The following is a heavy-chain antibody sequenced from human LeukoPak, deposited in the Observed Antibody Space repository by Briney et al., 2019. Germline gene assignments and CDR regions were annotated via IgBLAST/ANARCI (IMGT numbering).Heavy chain of an antibody. CDR1: GFTFSSYG. V-gene: IGHV3-30*02. Sequence: PGGSLRLSYAASGFTFSSYGMHWVRQAPGKGLEWVAFIRYDGSNKYYADSVKGRFTISRDNSKNTLYLQMNSLRAEDTAVYYCASTLLDYGDYPELDYYFDYWGQGTLVTVSS. J-gene: IGHJ4*02. CDR2: IRYDGSNK. D-gene: IGHD4-17*01. CDR3: ASTLLDYGDYPELDYYFDY.